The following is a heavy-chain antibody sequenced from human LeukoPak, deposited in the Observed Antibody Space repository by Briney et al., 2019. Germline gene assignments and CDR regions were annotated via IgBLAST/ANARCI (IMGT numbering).Heavy chain of an antibody. V-gene: IGHV3-11*04. J-gene: IGHJ4*02. CDR1: GFTFSDYY. CDR3: ARDRTRETFDN. CDR2: ISSGGNTI. Sequence: GGSLRLSCAASGFTFSDYYMSWIRQAPGKGLEWVSFISSGGNTINYADSMKGRFTISRDNAKNSLYLQMNSLRAENTAVYNCARDRTRETFDNWGRGTLVTVSS. D-gene: IGHD1-1*01.